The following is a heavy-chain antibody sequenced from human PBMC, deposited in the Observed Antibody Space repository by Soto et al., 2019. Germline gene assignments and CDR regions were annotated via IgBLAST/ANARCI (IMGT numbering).Heavy chain of an antibody. CDR2: ISNDGRVQ. Sequence: GGSLRLSCTSSAISINVHGIQWVRQAPAKGLEWLAFISNDGRVQYYADSVKGRFTISRDYSKNTVDLQMNSLRNEETAVYYCARDIWSGDYKWFDSWGPGTLVTVSS. V-gene: IGHV3-30*03. CDR3: ARDIWSGDYKWFDS. J-gene: IGHJ5*01. CDR1: AISINVHG. D-gene: IGHD3-3*01.